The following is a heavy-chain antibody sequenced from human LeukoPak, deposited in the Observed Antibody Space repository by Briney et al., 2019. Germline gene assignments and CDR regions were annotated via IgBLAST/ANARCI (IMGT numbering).Heavy chain of an antibody. CDR3: KWFGELLTVDY. CDR2: IRYDGRNK. J-gene: IGHJ4*02. D-gene: IGHD3-10*01. Sequence: GGSLRLSCAASGFTFSSYGMHWVRQAPGKGLEWVAFIRYDGRNKYYADSVKGRFTISRDNSKNTLYLQMNSLRAEDTAVYYCKWFGELLTVDYWGQGTLVTVSS. V-gene: IGHV3-30*02. CDR1: GFTFSSYG.